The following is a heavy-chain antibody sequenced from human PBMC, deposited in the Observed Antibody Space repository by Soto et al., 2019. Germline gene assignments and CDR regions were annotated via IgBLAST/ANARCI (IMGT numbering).Heavy chain of an antibody. D-gene: IGHD3-10*01. V-gene: IGHV3-7*01. CDR1: GFTFSSYW. J-gene: IGHJ5*02. CDR3: ARLPGRPLWFGEHMIQKRNWFDP. CDR2: IKQDGSEK. Sequence: GGSLRLSCAASGFTFSSYWMSWVRQAPGKGLEWVANIKQDGSEKYYVDSVKGRFTISRDNAKNSLYLQMNSLRAEDTAVYYCARLPGRPLWFGEHMIQKRNWFDPWGQGTLVTVST.